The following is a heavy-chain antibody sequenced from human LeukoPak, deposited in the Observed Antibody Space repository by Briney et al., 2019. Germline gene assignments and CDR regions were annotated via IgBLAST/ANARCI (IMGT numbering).Heavy chain of an antibody. D-gene: IGHD3-22*01. V-gene: IGHV1-18*01. CDR3: ARVLDSSGYYLSPPDY. J-gene: IGHJ4*02. Sequence: GASVKVSCKASGGTFSSYAISWVRQAPGQGLEWMGWISAYNGNTNYAQKLQGRVTMTTDTSTSTTYMELRSLRSDDTAVYYCARVLDSSGYYLSPPDYWGQGTLVTVSS. CDR2: ISAYNGNT. CDR1: GGTFSSYA.